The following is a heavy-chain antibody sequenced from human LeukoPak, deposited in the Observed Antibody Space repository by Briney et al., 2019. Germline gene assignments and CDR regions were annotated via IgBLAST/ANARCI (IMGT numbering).Heavy chain of an antibody. CDR2: IYYSGST. CDR1: GGSFSGYY. J-gene: IGHJ6*03. D-gene: IGHD1-26*01. Sequence: SETLSLTCAVYGGSFSGYYWSWIRQPPGKGLEWIGYIYYSGSTNYNPSLKSRVAISVDTSKNQFSLKLRSVTAADTAVYYCARGEWELGYYMDVWGKGTTVTISS. CDR3: ARGEWELGYYMDV. V-gene: IGHV4-59*01.